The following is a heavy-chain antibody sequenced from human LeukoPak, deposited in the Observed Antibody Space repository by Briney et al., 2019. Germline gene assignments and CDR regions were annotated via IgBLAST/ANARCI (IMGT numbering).Heavy chain of an antibody. CDR2: ISYDGSNK. CDR3: ARDCTNGVCYQFDY. Sequence: GSLRLSCAASGFTFSSYAMHWVRQAPGKGLEWVAVISYDGSNKYYADSVKGRFTISRDNSKNTLYLQMNSLRAEDTAVYYCARDCTNGVCYQFDYWGQGTLVTVSS. D-gene: IGHD2-8*01. J-gene: IGHJ4*02. CDR1: GFTFSSYA. V-gene: IGHV3-30-3*01.